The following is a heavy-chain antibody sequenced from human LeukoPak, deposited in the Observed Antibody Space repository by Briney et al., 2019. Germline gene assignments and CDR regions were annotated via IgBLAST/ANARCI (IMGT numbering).Heavy chain of an antibody. CDR2: IGGDGRS. Sequence: GGSLRLSCAASGFTFGPNAMSWVRQAPGKGLEWVSGIGGDGRSFYTDSVKGRFTISRDNSKNTLYLQMSSLTAEDTAIYYCAKDLHYWSGIDHWGQGTLVTVSS. CDR3: AKDLHYWSGIDH. V-gene: IGHV3-23*01. J-gene: IGHJ4*02. D-gene: IGHD3-3*02. CDR1: GFTFGPNA.